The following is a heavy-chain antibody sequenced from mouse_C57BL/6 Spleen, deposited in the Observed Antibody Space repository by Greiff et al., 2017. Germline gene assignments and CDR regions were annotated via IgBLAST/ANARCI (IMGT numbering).Heavy chain of an antibody. J-gene: IGHJ1*03. CDR1: GYTFTSYW. D-gene: IGHD1-1*01. Sequence: QVQLQQPGAELVKPGASVKLSCKASGYTFTSYWMQWVKQRPGQGLEWIGEIDPSDSYTNYNQKFKGKATLTVDTSSSSAYMQLSSLTSEDSAVYYCARAGYYGSSQRYFDVWGTGTTVTVSS. V-gene: IGHV1-50*01. CDR2: IDPSDSYT. CDR3: ARAGYYGSSQRYFDV.